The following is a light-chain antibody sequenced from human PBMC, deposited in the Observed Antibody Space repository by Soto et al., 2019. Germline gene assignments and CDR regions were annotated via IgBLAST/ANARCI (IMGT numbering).Light chain of an antibody. V-gene: IGKV1-9*01. CDR3: QQLNNYPRGT. CDR2: ATS. J-gene: IGKJ5*01. CDR1: QGSGTY. Sequence: DIQLTQSPSILSASVGDRVTITCRASQGSGTYLAWYQQKPGNAPKLLIYATSTLRTGVPSRFSGTGSGTDFTLTISSRRPEDFATYYCQQLNNYPRGTFGQGTRLEIK.